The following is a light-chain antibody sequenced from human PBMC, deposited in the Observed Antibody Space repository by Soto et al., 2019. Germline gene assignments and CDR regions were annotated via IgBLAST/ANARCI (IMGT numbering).Light chain of an antibody. CDR2: SNY. CDR3: AAWDASLDAVV. CDR1: SSNIGTNT. Sequence: QSVLTQPPSASGTPGQRVTISCSGSSSNIGTNTVNWYQQLPGTAPKLLIDSNYQRPSGVPDRISGSKSGTSASLAISGLQSEDEADYYCAAWDASLDAVVFGGGNKLTVL. J-gene: IGLJ2*01. V-gene: IGLV1-44*01.